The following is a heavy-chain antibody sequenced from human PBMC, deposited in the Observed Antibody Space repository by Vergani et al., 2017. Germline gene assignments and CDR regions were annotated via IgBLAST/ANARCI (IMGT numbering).Heavy chain of an antibody. Sequence: QVQLVQSGAEVKKPGSSVKVSCKASGGTLSSYAISWVRQAPGQGLEWMGGIIPIFGTANDAQKFQGRVTITADESTSTAYMELSSLRSEDTAVYYCARDNWNLNYFDYWGQGTLVTVSS. CDR2: IIPIFGTA. V-gene: IGHV1-69*01. D-gene: IGHD1-7*01. CDR1: GGTLSSYA. J-gene: IGHJ4*02. CDR3: ARDNWNLNYFDY.